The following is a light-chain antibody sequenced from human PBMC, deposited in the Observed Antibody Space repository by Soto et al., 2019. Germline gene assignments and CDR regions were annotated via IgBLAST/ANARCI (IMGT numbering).Light chain of an antibody. CDR3: QQYYSYPWT. J-gene: IGKJ1*01. Sequence: DIQMTQSPSTLSASVGDRVTITCRASQSISSWLAWYQQKPGKAPKLLIYDASSLESGVPSRFSGSGSGTEFTLTISSLQPDDFAPYDCQQYYSYPWTFGQGTNVEIK. V-gene: IGKV1-5*01. CDR1: QSISSW. CDR2: DAS.